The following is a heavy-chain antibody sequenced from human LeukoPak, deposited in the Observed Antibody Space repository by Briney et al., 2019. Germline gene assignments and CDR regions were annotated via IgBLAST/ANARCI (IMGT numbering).Heavy chain of an antibody. CDR1: GFTFSTYG. J-gene: IGHJ4*02. Sequence: GGSLRLSCAASGFTFSTYGMHWVRQAPGKGLEWVAVISYDGSNKYYADSVKGRFTISRGNSKNTLYLQMNSLRAEDTAVYYCARQGGRDIVVVPAAPVGFDYWGQGTLVTVSS. D-gene: IGHD2-2*01. CDR3: ARQGGRDIVVVPAAPVGFDY. CDR2: ISYDGSNK. V-gene: IGHV3-30*03.